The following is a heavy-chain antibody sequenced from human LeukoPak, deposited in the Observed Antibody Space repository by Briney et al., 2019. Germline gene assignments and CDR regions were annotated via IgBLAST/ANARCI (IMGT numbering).Heavy chain of an antibody. V-gene: IGHV3-15*01. Sequence: PGGSLRLSCAGAGFIFTDVWMSWVCQAPGKGLEWVGRIKSKSDGGTIDYAAPVKGRITVSRDDSRKTLSLELNNLKTEDTGVYYCTTDLDYWGQGTLVTVSS. J-gene: IGHJ4*02. CDR1: GFIFTDVW. CDR2: IKSKSDGGTI. CDR3: TTDLDY.